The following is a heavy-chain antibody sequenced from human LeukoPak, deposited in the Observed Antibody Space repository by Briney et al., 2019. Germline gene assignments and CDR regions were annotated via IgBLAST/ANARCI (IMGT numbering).Heavy chain of an antibody. D-gene: IGHD3-10*01. CDR1: GGTFSSYA. CDR3: ARTGFGDAYVPFDY. CDR2: IIPIFGTA. J-gene: IGHJ4*02. Sequence: SVKVSCKASGGTFSSYAISWVRQAPEQGLEWMGGIIPIFGTANYAQKFQGRVTITADESTSTAYMELSSLRSEDTAVYYCARTGFGDAYVPFDYWGQGTLVTVSS. V-gene: IGHV1-69*13.